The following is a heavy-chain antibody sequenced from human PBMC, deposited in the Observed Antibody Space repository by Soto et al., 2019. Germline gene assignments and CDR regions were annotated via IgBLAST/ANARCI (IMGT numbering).Heavy chain of an antibody. Sequence: PGGSLRLSCAASGFTFSNYWMHWVRQAPGKGLVWVSRINSDGSSTNYADSVKGRFTISRDNAKNTLYLQMNSLRAEDTAVYYCVWGSFSAYDFWSFDYWGQGTLVTVYS. J-gene: IGHJ4*02. D-gene: IGHD3-16*01. CDR2: INSDGSST. CDR3: VWGSFSAYDFWSFDY. CDR1: GFTFSNYW. V-gene: IGHV3-74*01.